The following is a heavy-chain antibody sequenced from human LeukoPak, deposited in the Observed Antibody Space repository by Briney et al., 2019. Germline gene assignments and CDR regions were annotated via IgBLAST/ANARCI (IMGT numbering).Heavy chain of an antibody. V-gene: IGHV1-2*02. D-gene: IGHD6-13*01. J-gene: IGHJ4*02. CDR1: GYTFTGYY. CDR2: INPNSGGT. CDR3: ARVTGYVMEDYFDY. Sequence: GASVTVSCKASGYTFTGYYMHWVRQAPGQGLDWMGWINPNSGGTNYAQKFQGRVTMTRDTSISTAYMELSRLRSDDTAVYYCARVTGYVMEDYFDYWGQGTLVTVSS.